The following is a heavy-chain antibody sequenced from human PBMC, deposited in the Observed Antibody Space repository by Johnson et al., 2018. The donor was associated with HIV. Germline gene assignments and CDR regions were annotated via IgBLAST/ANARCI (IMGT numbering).Heavy chain of an antibody. J-gene: IGHJ3*02. CDR2: IYSVGRT. CDR1: GITVSSNY. V-gene: IGHV3-66*02. D-gene: IGHD6-13*01. Sequence: VQLVESGGGLVQPGGSLRLSCVVSGITVSSNYMNWVRQAPGKGLEWVSLIYSVGRTSYTDSVKGRFTISRDNSNNTLHLQMNSLRPEDTALYYCARVRTAAGFDAFDIWGQGTMVTVSS. CDR3: ARVRTAAGFDAFDI.